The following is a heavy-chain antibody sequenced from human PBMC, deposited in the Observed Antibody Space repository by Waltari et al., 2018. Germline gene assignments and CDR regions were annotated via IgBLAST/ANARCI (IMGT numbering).Heavy chain of an antibody. V-gene: IGHV3-74*01. CDR2: IDNGDGSGT. CDR3: ARDHYYSKDV. CDR1: GFSFRTYW. J-gene: IGHJ6*04. Sequence: EVQLVESGGASVRPGGALRLPCEASGFSFRTYWLHWVRQGPGKGLVWVSRIDNGDGSGTSYAASVKGRFTISRDNAKNTLYLQMNSLRAEDTGVYYCARDHYYSKDVWGTGTTVTVSS.